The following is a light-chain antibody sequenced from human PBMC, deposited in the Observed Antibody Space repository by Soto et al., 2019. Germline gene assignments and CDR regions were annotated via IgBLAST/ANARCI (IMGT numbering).Light chain of an antibody. CDR1: QTISSW. CDR3: QHYNSNSEA. CDR2: KAS. J-gene: IGKJ1*01. Sequence: DIQMTQSPSTLSGSVGDRVTITCGASQTISSWLAWYQQKPGKAPKLLIYKASTLKSRVPSRFSGSGSGTEFTLTISSLQPDDFATYYCQHYNSNSEAFGQGTKVEI. V-gene: IGKV1-5*03.